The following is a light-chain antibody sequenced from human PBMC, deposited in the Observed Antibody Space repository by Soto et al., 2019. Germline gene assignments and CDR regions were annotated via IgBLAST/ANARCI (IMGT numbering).Light chain of an antibody. V-gene: IGKV3-20*01. Sequence: EIMLTQSPGTLSLSPGERATLSCRASQSVRGNYLAWYQQKPGQAPRLLISGASSRASGIPDRFSGSGSGTAFTLTISRLEPEDFAVYYCQQYGFSLRTFGQGSKVEI. CDR1: QSVRGNY. CDR2: GAS. CDR3: QQYGFSLRT. J-gene: IGKJ1*01.